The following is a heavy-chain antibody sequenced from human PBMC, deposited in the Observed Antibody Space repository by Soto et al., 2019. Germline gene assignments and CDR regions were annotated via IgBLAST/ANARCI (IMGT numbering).Heavy chain of an antibody. CDR3: ARDPGIVGATDAFDI. CDR1: GYTFSSFG. CDR2: ISAYNGNT. V-gene: IGHV1-18*01. D-gene: IGHD1-26*01. J-gene: IGHJ3*02. Sequence: GASVKVSCKASGYTFSSFGLSWVRQAPGQGLEWMGWISAYNGNTNYAQKLQGRVTMTTDTSTSTAYMELRSLRSDDTAVYYCARDPGIVGATDAFDIWGQGTMVTVSS.